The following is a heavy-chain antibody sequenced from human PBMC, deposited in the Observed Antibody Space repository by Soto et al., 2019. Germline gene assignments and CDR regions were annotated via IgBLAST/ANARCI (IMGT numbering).Heavy chain of an antibody. V-gene: IGHV4-30-2*01. CDR2: IYHSGST. CDR1: GGSISSGGYS. Sequence: QLQLQESGSGRVKPSQTLSLTCAVSGGSISSGGYSWSWIRQPPGKGLEWIGYIYHSGSTYYNPSVKSGVTISVDRSKNQFSLKLTSVTAADTAVYYCARVPSPWGQGTLVTVSS. J-gene: IGHJ5*02. CDR3: ARVPSP.